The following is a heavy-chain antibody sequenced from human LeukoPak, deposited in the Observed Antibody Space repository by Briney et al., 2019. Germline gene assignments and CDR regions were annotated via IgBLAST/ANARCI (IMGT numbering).Heavy chain of an antibody. CDR1: GFTFSDYY. D-gene: IGHD3-22*01. V-gene: IGHV3-11*01. Sequence: GGSLRLSCAASGFTFSDYYMSWIRQAPGKGLEWVSYISSSGSTIYYTDSVKGRFTISRDNAKNSLYLQMNSLRAEDTAVYYCARAEDSSGYYYDYWGQGTLVTVSS. CDR2: ISSSGSTI. CDR3: ARAEDSSGYYYDY. J-gene: IGHJ4*02.